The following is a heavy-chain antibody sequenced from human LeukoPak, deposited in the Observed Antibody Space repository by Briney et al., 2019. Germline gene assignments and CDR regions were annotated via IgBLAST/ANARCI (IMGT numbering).Heavy chain of an antibody. CDR1: GXTFSSFN. CDR2: ISSSSSSM. CDR3: ATSVI. J-gene: IGHJ4*02. D-gene: IGHD2-21*01. Sequence: GGSLRLSCAASGXTFSSFNMNWVRQAPGKGLEWVSYISSSSSSMYYADSARGRFTISRDNAKNSLYLQMNSLRDEDTAVYYCATSVIRGQGTLVTVSS. V-gene: IGHV3-48*02.